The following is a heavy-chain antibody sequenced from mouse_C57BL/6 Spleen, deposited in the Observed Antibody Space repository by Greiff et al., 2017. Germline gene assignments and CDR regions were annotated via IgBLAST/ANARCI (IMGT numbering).Heavy chain of an antibody. CDR3: ALAYYSNYFDY. CDR2: ISYDGSN. CDR1: GYSITSGYY. V-gene: IGHV3-6*01. D-gene: IGHD2-5*01. Sequence: VQLQQSGPGLVKPSQSLSLTCSVTGYSITSGYYWNWIRQFPGNKLEWMGYISYDGSNNYNPSLKNRISLTRDTSKNQFFLKLNSVTTEDTATYYCALAYYSNYFDYWGQGTTLTVSS. J-gene: IGHJ2*01.